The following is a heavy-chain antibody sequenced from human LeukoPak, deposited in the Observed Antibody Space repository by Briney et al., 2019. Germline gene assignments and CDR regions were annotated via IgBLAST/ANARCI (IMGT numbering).Heavy chain of an antibody. V-gene: IGHV3-43*01. CDR2: ISWNGARI. D-gene: IGHD6-19*01. CDR3: VKDLVAASENVRGWYPMDY. CDR1: GFTFAEYT. J-gene: IGHJ4*02. Sequence: GGSLRLSCAASGFTFAEYTMHWVRQAPGKGLEWVSLISWNGARIHYGDSVKGRFTISRDNTKNSLYLQMNSLRTEDTALYYCVKDLVAASENVRGWYPMDYWGQGTMVTVSS.